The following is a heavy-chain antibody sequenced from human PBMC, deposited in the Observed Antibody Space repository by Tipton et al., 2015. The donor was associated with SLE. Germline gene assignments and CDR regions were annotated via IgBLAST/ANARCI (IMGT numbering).Heavy chain of an antibody. D-gene: IGHD5-24*01. CDR3: ARGWGYNRSFLDY. CDR2: ISYSGST. Sequence: TLSLTCTVSGGSIGNQYWSWIRQPPGKGLEWIGYISYSGSTNYNISLERRVTISLDKSENQVSLKLGSVTAADTAVYYCARGWGYNRSFLDYWGQGVLVTVSS. J-gene: IGHJ4*02. CDR1: GGSIGNQY. V-gene: IGHV4-59*11.